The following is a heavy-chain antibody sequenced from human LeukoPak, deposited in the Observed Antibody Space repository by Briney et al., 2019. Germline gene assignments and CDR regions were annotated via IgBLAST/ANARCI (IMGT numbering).Heavy chain of an antibody. Sequence: GGSLRLSCAASGFTFDDYAMHWVRQAPWKGLDLVSLISGDGSSTYYAGSVKGRFTISRDNSKNTLYLQMNSLRAEDTAVYYCAKDQGVGERGMRYYFDYWGQGTLVTVSS. CDR2: ISGDGSST. V-gene: IGHV3-43*02. CDR3: AKDQGVGERGMRYYFDY. J-gene: IGHJ4*02. CDR1: GFTFDDYA. D-gene: IGHD1-26*01.